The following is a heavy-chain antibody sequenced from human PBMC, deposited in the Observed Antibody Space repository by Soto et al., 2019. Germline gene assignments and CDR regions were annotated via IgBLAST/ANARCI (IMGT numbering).Heavy chain of an antibody. D-gene: IGHD6-19*01. CDR1: GFILRTYA. CDR3: AKDQVAVAGGAFDY. Sequence: GGSLRLSCAASGFILRTYAMSWVRQAPGKGLEWVSAISGSGGSTYYADSVKGRFSISRDNSKNTLYLQMNSLRAEDTAVYYCAKDQVAVAGGAFDYWGQGTLVTVSS. J-gene: IGHJ4*02. CDR2: ISGSGGST. V-gene: IGHV3-23*01.